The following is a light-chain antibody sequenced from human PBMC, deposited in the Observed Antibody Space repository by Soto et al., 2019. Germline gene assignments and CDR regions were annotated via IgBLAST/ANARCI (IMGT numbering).Light chain of an antibody. J-gene: IGLJ2*01. V-gene: IGLV2-14*01. CDR2: EVS. Sequence: QSALTQPASVSGSPGQSITISCTGTSSDVGGYNYVSWYQQHPGKAPKLMIYEVSNRPSGVSNRFSGSKSGNTASLTISGLQAEDEADYYCHVWDSNNVVFGGGTQLTVL. CDR1: SSDVGGYNY. CDR3: HVWDSNNVV.